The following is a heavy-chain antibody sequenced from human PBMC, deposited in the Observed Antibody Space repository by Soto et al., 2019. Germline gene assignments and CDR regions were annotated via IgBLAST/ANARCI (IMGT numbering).Heavy chain of an antibody. D-gene: IGHD1-1*01. CDR2: ISYDGNVA. Sequence: QVQLVESGGGVVQPGRSLRLSCAASGFTFSNYGMHWVRQAPGKGLGWVIVISYDGNVAYHADSGNGRFTISRDNSKNTLYLQMNSLRTEDTAMYYCAKEGPITNWYFDYWGQGTLVTVSS. CDR3: AKEGPITNWYFDY. V-gene: IGHV3-30*18. J-gene: IGHJ4*02. CDR1: GFTFSNYG.